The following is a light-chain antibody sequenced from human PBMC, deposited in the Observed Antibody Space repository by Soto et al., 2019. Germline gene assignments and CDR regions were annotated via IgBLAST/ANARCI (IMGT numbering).Light chain of an antibody. CDR3: NAQADNGKHV. CDR1: SNDVGHSSF. J-gene: IGLJ1*01. Sequence: QSALTQPPSASGSPGQSVTISCTGNSNDVGHSSFISWYQQHPGKGPKLIIYEVSKRPSGGPDRFSGSKSGNTASLSVSGLQDEDEADYFCNAQADNGKHVFGTGTKLTVL. CDR2: EVS. V-gene: IGLV2-8*01.